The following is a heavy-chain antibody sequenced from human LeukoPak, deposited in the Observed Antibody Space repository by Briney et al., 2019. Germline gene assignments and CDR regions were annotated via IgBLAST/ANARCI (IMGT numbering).Heavy chain of an antibody. CDR2: IRTRDDNT. D-gene: IGHD6-19*01. CDR3: TRDDAVGGGYLDS. CDR1: GFTFNNYA. J-gene: IGHJ4*02. V-gene: IGHV3-23*01. Sequence: GGSLRLSCFASGFTFNNYAMTWVRQAPGQGLEWVSGIRTRDDNTYYADSVKGRFTISRDNSRNTLFLQMNRLRAEDTAIYYCTRDDAVGGGYLDSWGQGALVTVSS.